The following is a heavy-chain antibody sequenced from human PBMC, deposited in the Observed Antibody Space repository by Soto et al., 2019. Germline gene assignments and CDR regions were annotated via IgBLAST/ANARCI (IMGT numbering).Heavy chain of an antibody. CDR1: DDSFRGAEYY. Sequence: PSETLSLTCTVSDDSFRGAEYYWSWIRQPLGKGPEWIGYTYYNGDTKYNPALRSRVTMSEDTSKNQFSLRLSSVTAADTAVYSCERGTAYIDGWMTFALWGRGILVTVSS. J-gene: IGHJ4*02. D-gene: IGHD6-19*01. CDR2: TYYNGDT. V-gene: IGHV4-61*08. CDR3: ERGTAYIDGWMTFAL.